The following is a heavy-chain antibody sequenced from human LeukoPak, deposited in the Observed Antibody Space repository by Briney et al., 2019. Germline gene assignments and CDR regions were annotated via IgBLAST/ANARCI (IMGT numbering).Heavy chain of an antibody. CDR2: INAGNGNT. CDR1: GYTFTSYA. CDR3: GRASGGSYYGDAFDI. Sequence: ASVKVSCKASGYTFTSYAMHWVRQAPGQRLEWMGWINAGNGNTKYSQEFQGRVTITRDTSASTAYMELSSLRSEDMAVYYCGRASGGSYYGDAFDIWGQGTMVTVSS. D-gene: IGHD1-26*01. J-gene: IGHJ3*02. V-gene: IGHV1-3*03.